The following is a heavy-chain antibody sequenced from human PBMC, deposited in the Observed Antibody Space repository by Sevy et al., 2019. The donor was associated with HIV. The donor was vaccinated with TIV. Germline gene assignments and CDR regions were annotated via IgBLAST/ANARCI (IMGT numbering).Heavy chain of an antibody. J-gene: IGHJ4*02. D-gene: IGHD1-1*01. Sequence: SETLSLTCSVSGGSISSYFWTWVRQSPGKGLEWIGNIYFTGNTDYSPALKSRVILSLDTSKSQFSLTLKSVTAAYTAIYFCAGDSTTRPRVLDYWGQGTLVTVSS. CDR3: AGDSTTRPRVLDY. V-gene: IGHV4-59*01. CDR2: IYFTGNT. CDR1: GGSISSYF.